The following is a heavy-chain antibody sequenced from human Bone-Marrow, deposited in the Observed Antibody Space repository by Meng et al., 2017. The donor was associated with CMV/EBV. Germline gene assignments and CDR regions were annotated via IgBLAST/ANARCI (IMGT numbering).Heavy chain of an antibody. D-gene: IGHD6-19*01. CDR1: GYIFTGYY. Sequence: ASVKVSCKASGYIFTGYYMHWVRQDPGQGLEWMGWINPNSGGTNFAQKFQGRVTMTRDTSISTAYMELNRLTSDDTAVYYCARPRVAGTAHFDSWGQGTLVTVSS. V-gene: IGHV1-2*02. CDR2: INPNSGGT. CDR3: ARPRVAGTAHFDS. J-gene: IGHJ4*02.